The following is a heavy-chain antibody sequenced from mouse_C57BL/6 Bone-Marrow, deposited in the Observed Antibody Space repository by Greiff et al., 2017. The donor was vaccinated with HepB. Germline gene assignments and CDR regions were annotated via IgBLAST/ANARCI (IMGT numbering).Heavy chain of an antibody. CDR3: ARRRAMVTTRYFDV. J-gene: IGHJ1*03. CDR2: IYPGDGVT. Sequence: VHLVESGPELVKPGASVKISCKASGYAFSSSWMNWVKQRPGKGLEWIGRIYPGDGVTNYNGKFKGKATLTADKSSSTAYMQLSSLTSEDSAVYFCARRRAMVTTRYFDVWGTGTTVTVSS. CDR1: GYAFSSSW. D-gene: IGHD2-2*01. V-gene: IGHV1-82*01.